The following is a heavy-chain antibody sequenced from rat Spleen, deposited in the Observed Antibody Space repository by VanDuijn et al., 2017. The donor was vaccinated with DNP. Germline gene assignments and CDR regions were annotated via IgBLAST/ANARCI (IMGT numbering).Heavy chain of an antibody. D-gene: IGHD1-4*01. Sequence: EVQLVESGGGLVQPGRSMKLSCAASGFTFSDHNMAWVRQAPKKGLGWVATITYDGSNTYYRDSVKGRFIISRNNARSTLYLQMDSLRSDDTATYYCAGRPPPTRGPFDYWGQGIMVTVSS. CDR2: ITYDGSNT. CDR1: GFTFSDHN. J-gene: IGHJ2*01. V-gene: IGHV5-7*01. CDR3: AGRPPPTRGPFDY.